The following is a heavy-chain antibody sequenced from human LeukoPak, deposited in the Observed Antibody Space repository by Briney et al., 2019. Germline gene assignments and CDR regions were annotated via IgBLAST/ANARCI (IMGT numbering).Heavy chain of an antibody. D-gene: IGHD3-3*01. CDR3: ARVVYDFWSAYDY. J-gene: IGHJ4*02. CDR2: ISGSGGST. V-gene: IGHV3-23*01. CDR1: GFIFNNYA. Sequence: QSGGSLRLSCAVSGFIFNNYAMNWVRQAPGKGLEWVSAISGSGGSTYYADSVKGRFTISRDNSKNTLYLQMNSLRAEDTALYYCARVVYDFWSAYDYWGQGTLVTVSS.